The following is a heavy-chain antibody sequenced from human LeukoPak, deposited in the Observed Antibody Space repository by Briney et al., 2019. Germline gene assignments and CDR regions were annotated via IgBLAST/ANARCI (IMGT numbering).Heavy chain of an antibody. CDR1: GFTFSSYA. J-gene: IGHJ4*02. CDR3: AKGRRYCSGGSCYSGYYFDY. D-gene: IGHD2-15*01. CDR2: ISGSGGST. Sequence: TGGSLRLSRAASGFTFSSYAMSWVRQAPGKGLEWVSAISGSGGSTYYADSVKGRFTISRDNSKNTLYLQMNSLRAEDTAVYYCAKGRRYCSGGSCYSGYYFDYWGQGTLVTVSS. V-gene: IGHV3-23*01.